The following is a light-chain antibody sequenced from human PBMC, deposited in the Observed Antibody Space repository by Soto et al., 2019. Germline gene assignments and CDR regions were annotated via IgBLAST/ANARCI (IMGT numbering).Light chain of an antibody. Sequence: QSALTQPASVSGSPGQSITISCTGTNSDVGGYNYVSWYQQHPGKAPKLLIYEVFNRPSGVSNRFSGSRSGNTASLTISGLRAGDDVYYSCSSNRRSSTPRVFGGGTKLTVL. J-gene: IGLJ2*01. V-gene: IGLV2-14*01. CDR2: EVF. CDR1: NSDVGGYNY. CDR3: SSNRRSSTPRV.